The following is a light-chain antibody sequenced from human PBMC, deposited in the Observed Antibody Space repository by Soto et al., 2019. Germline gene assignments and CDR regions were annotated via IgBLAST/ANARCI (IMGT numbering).Light chain of an antibody. V-gene: IGKV3-15*01. CDR3: QQYNNWPPWT. J-gene: IGKJ2*02. CDR1: QSVSSN. Sequence: EIVMTQSPATPSVSPGERATLSCRASQSVSSNLAWYQQKPGQAPRLLIYGASTRATGIPARFSGSRSGTEFTLTISSLQSEDFAVYYCQQYNNWPPWTFGQGTKLEIK. CDR2: GAS.